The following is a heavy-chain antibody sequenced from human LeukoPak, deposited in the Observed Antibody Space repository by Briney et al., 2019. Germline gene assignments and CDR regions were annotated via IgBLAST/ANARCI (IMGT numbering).Heavy chain of an antibody. J-gene: IGHJ4*02. V-gene: IGHV3-33*01. CDR1: GFTFSDYG. CDR2: IWYDGSNK. Sequence: GGSLRLSCAASGFTFSDYGMHWVRQAPGKGLEWVAVIWYDGSNKYYEDSVKGRFTISRDNSKNTLYLQMNSLRAEDTAVYYRARGPHIAVVTALDYWGRGTLVTVSS. D-gene: IGHD2-21*02. CDR3: ARGPHIAVVTALDY.